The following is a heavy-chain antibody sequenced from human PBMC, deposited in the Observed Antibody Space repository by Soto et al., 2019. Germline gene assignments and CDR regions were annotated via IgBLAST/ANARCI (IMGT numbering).Heavy chain of an antibody. V-gene: IGHV3-23*01. Sequence: HPGGSLRLSCAASGFAFSSYAMSWVRQAPGKGLEWVSVISGSGGRTYYADSAKGRFTISRDNSKNTLYLQMNSLRAEDTAVYYCAKEYYSESLTIDSWGQGTLVTVSS. J-gene: IGHJ4*02. CDR3: AKEYYSESLTIDS. CDR2: ISGSGGRT. CDR1: GFAFSSYA. D-gene: IGHD2-21*01.